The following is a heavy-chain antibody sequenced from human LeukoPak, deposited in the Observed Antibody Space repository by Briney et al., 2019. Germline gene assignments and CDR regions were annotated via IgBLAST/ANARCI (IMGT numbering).Heavy chain of an antibody. D-gene: IGHD3-10*01. CDR2: ISSSVSNT. Sequence: VGSRRLSCAASGFTVSDHYMSWIRQAPGRGLEWVSYISSSVSNTDYADSVKGRFTISRDNAKNSLYLQMNSLRAEDTAVYFCAREGVRGSQALDAFDIWGQGKMVTVSS. CDR1: GFTVSDHY. V-gene: IGHV3-11*05. CDR3: AREGVRGSQALDAFDI. J-gene: IGHJ3*02.